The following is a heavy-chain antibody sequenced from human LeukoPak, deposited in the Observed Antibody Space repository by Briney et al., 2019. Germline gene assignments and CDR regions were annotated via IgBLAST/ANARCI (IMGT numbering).Heavy chain of an antibody. CDR2: IYHSGST. J-gene: IGHJ6*03. V-gene: IGHV4-4*02. CDR1: GGSISSSNW. Sequence: PSGTLSLTCAVSGGSISSSNWWSWVRQPPGKGLEWIGEIYHSGSTNYNSSLKSRLTISVDKSKDQFSLTLSSVTAADTAVYYCARHYYYYMDVWGKGTTVTVSS. CDR3: ARHYYYYMDV.